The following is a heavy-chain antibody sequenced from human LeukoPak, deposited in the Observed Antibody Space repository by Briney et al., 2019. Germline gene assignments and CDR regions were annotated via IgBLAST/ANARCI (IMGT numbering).Heavy chain of an antibody. V-gene: IGHV4-39*01. D-gene: IGHD3-22*01. CDR1: GGSISSSSYY. CDR3: ARSFRVSLPSMVVVVPNAFDI. Sequence: PSETLSLTCTVSGGSISSSSYYWGWIRQPPGKGLEWIGSSYYIGSTYYNPSLKSRVTISVDTSKNQFSLKLSSVTAADTAVYYCARSFRVSLPSMVVVVPNAFDIWGQGTMVTVSS. CDR2: SYYIGST. J-gene: IGHJ3*02.